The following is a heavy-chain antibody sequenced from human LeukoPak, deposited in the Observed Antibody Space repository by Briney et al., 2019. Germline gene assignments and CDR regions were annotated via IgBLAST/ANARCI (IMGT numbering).Heavy chain of an antibody. V-gene: IGHV1-24*01. CDR2: FDPEDGET. CDR1: GYTLTELS. D-gene: IGHD4-17*01. Sequence: ASVKVSCKVSGYTLTELSMHWVRQAPGKGLEWMGGFDPEDGETIYAQKFQGRVTMTEDTSTDTAYMELSSLRSEDTAVYYCARYDYGDCWFDPWGQGTLVTVSS. J-gene: IGHJ5*02. CDR3: ARYDYGDCWFDP.